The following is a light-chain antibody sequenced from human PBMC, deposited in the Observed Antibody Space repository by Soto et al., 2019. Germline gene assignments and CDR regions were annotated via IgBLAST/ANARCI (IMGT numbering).Light chain of an antibody. CDR1: QSVSGY. CDR3: QQRSNWPPWYT. CDR2: DAS. Sequence: EIVLTQSPATLSLSPGKRATLSCRASQSVSGYLGWYQQKPGQAPRLLIYDASNRATGIPARFSGSGSGTDFTLTISSLEPADFAVYYCQQRSNWPPWYTFGQGTKLEIK. V-gene: IGKV3-11*01. J-gene: IGKJ2*01.